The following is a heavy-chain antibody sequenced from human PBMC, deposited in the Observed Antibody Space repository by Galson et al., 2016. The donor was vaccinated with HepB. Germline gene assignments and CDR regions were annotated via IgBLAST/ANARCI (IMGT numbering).Heavy chain of an antibody. CDR2: ISASGGST. J-gene: IGHJ6*02. D-gene: IGHD5-12*01. CDR1: EFTFSSFV. V-gene: IGHV3-23*01. CDR3: AKAGYDYQHFPMDV. Sequence: SLRLSCAAPEFTFSSFVMAWVRQVPGKGLEWVSAISASGGSTYYADPVEGRSAISRDDSKNTVYLQMPSLRAEDTAVYFYAKAGYDYQHFPMDVWGQGTTVTVSS.